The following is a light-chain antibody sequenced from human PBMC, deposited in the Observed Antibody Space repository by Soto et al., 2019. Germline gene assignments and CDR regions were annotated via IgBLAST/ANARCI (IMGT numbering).Light chain of an antibody. V-gene: IGKV1-5*01. Sequence: DIQMTQPPSTLSASIGDRFTITCRASQNINNWIAWYQQKPGKAPKFLIYDASTLESGVPSRFSGSGFGTEISLTLSSLQHDDFGSYYCQHLRTFGQGTKVDNK. CDR2: DAS. CDR3: QHLRT. CDR1: QNINNW. J-gene: IGKJ1*01.